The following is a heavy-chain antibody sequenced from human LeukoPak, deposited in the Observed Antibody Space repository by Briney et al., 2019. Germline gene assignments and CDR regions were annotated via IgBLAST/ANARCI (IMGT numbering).Heavy chain of an antibody. CDR2: ISSSDNTI. V-gene: IGHV3-48*03. D-gene: IGHD5-12*01. CDR3: AKDMGVIVATTINWFDP. J-gene: IGHJ5*02. CDR1: GSTFSSYE. Sequence: GGSLRLSCAASGSTFSSYEMNWVRQAPGKGLEWVSYISSSDNTIYYADSVKGRFTISRDNAKNSLFLQMNSLRAEDTAVYYCAKDMGVIVATTINWFDPWGQGTLVIVSS.